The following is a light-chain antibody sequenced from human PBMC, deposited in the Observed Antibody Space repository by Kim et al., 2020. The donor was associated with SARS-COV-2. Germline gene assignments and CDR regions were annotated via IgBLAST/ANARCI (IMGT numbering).Light chain of an antibody. V-gene: IGLV1-36*01. CDR1: TSNIRSNA. CDR2: YDD. Sequence: QGVTTSGTGRTSNIRSNAVNWYQQFPAKAPKLLLSYDDLRPSAVSPRFSCSKSGTSAFLAISGRQSEDEADDYCAAWDDSLNGVVFGGGTQLTVL. CDR3: AAWDDSLNGVV. J-gene: IGLJ2*01.